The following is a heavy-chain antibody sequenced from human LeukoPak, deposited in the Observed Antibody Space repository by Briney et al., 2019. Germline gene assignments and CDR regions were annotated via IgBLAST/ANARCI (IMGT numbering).Heavy chain of an antibody. CDR3: ARGYTTGYSSGWYFDY. J-gene: IGHJ4*02. Sequence: PSETLSLTCTVSGGSISSYYWSWIRQPAGKGLEWIGRIYTSGSTNYNPSLKSRVTMSVDTSKNQFSLKLSSVTAADTAVYYCARGYTTGYSSGWYFDYWGQGTLVTVSS. V-gene: IGHV4-4*07. CDR2: IYTSGST. D-gene: IGHD6-19*01. CDR1: GGSISSYY.